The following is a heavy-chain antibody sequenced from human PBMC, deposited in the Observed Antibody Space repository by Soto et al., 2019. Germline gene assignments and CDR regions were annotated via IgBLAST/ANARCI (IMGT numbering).Heavy chain of an antibody. CDR3: ARGIRAYDFRSGRPYYYYGMDV. CDR1: GYSFTSYW. D-gene: IGHD3-3*01. J-gene: IGHJ6*02. Sequence: LGESLKISCKGSGYSFTSYWIGWVRQMPGKGLEWMGIIYPGDSDTRYSPSFQGQVTISADKSISTAYLQWSSLKASDTAMYYCARGIRAYDFRSGRPYYYYGMDVWGQGTTVTVSS. V-gene: IGHV5-51*01. CDR2: IYPGDSDT.